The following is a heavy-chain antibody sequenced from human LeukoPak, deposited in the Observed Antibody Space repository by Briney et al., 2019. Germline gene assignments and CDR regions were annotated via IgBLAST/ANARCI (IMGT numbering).Heavy chain of an antibody. D-gene: IGHD3-3*01. J-gene: IGHJ3*02. Sequence: SETLSLTCAVYGGSFSGYYWSWIRQPPGKGLEWIGEINHSGSTNYNPSLKSRVTISVDTSKNQFSLKLSSVTAADTAVYYCARGDPDISFGVVGEAFDIWGQGTMVTVSS. CDR2: INHSGST. CDR1: GGSFSGYY. CDR3: ARGDPDISFGVVGEAFDI. V-gene: IGHV4-34*01.